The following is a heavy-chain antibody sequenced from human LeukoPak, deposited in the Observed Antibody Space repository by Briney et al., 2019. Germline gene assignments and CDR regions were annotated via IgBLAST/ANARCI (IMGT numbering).Heavy chain of an antibody. CDR1: GITFGNNW. CDR3: AKPSCTSTSCFRFDP. J-gene: IGHJ5*02. D-gene: IGHD2-2*01. V-gene: IGHV3-74*01. CDR2: INSDGGGA. Sequence: GGSLRLSCAASGITFGNNWMHWVRQGPGKGLVWISRINSDGGGAIYADSVKGRFTVSRDNAKNTLYLQMNSLRAEDTAVYYCAKPSCTSTSCFRFDPWGQGTLVTVSS.